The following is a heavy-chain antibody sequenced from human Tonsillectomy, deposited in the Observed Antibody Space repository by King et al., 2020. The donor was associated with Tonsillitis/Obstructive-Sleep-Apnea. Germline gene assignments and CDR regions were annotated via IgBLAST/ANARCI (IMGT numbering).Heavy chain of an antibody. CDR3: ASSLNTVTKCYLDY. D-gene: IGHD4-17*01. CDR2: IYGGGST. J-gene: IGHJ4*02. V-gene: IGHV3-66*01. CDR1: GFSVSTNY. Sequence: VQLVESGGGLVQPGGSLRLSCAASGFSVSTNYISWVRQAPGKGLWWVSVIYGGGSTFYADSVKGRFTISRDNSKNTLYLQMNSLRAEDTAVYYCASSLNTVTKCYLDYWGQGTLGTVSS.